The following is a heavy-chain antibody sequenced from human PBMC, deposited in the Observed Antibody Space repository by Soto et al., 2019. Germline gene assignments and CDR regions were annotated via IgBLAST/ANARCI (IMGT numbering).Heavy chain of an antibody. Sequence: SVEVSCKXSGGTFSSYAISWVRQAPGQGLEWMGGIIPIFGTANYAQKFQGRVTITADESTSTAYMELSSLRSEDTAVYYCARSYYDFWSGYYTDYYYYYGMDVWGQGTTVTVSS. CDR3: ARSYYDFWSGYYTDYYYYYGMDV. J-gene: IGHJ6*02. D-gene: IGHD3-3*01. CDR2: IIPIFGTA. CDR1: GGTFSSYA. V-gene: IGHV1-69*13.